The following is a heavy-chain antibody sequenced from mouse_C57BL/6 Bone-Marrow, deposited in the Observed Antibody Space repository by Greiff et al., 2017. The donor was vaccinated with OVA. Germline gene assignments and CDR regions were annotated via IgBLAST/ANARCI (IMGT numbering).Heavy chain of an antibody. V-gene: IGHV7-1*01. Sequence: EVKLMESGGGLVQSGRSLRLSCATSGFTFSDFYMEWVRQAPGKGLEWIAASRNKANDYTTEYSASVKGRFIVSRDTSQSILYLQMNALRAEDTAIYDCARDAVDYGYAMDYWGQGTSVTVSS. J-gene: IGHJ4*01. CDR3: ARDAVDYGYAMDY. CDR2: SRNKANDYTT. D-gene: IGHD2-4*01. CDR1: GFTFSDFY.